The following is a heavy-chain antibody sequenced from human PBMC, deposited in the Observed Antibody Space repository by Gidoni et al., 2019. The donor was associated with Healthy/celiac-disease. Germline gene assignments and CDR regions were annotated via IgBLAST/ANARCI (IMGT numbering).Heavy chain of an antibody. CDR2: IYYSGST. CDR1: GCSISSGGYY. J-gene: IGHJ6*02. V-gene: IGHV4-31*03. CDR3: ARDSVTPLYYYYGMDV. Sequence: QVQLQESGPGLVTPSQTLSLTCTVSGCSISSGGYYWCWIRQHPGKGLEWIGYIYYSGSTYYNPSLKSRVTIAVDTSKNQFSLKLSSVTAADTAVYYWARDSVTPLYYYYGMDVWGQGTTVTVSS. D-gene: IGHD2-15*01.